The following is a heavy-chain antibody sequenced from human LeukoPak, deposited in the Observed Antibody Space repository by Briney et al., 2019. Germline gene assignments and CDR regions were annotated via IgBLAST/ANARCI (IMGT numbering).Heavy chain of an antibody. J-gene: IGHJ4*02. CDR3: ARDGGITGTTWYYFDY. CDR1: GFTFSSYA. D-gene: IGHD1-20*01. CDR2: ISYDGSNK. Sequence: HPGGSLRLSCAASGFTFSSYAMHWVRQAPGKGLEWVAVISYDGSNKYYADSVKGRFTISRDNSKNTLYLQMNSLRAEDTAVYYCARDGGITGTTWYYFDYWGQGTLVTVSS. V-gene: IGHV3-30-3*01.